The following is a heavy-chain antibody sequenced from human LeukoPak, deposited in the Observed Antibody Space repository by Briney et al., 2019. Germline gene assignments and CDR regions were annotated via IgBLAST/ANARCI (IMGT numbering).Heavy chain of an antibody. V-gene: IGHV3-21*01. J-gene: IGHJ4*02. CDR2: ISSSSSYI. CDR1: GFTFSSYS. D-gene: IGHD3-22*01. Sequence: GGSLRLSCAASGFTFSSYSMNWARQAPGKGLEWVSSISSSSSYIYYADSVKGRFTISRDNAKNSLYLQMNSLRAEDTAVYYCAKEFGYDSSGEGYWGQGTLVTVSS. CDR3: AKEFGYDSSGEGY.